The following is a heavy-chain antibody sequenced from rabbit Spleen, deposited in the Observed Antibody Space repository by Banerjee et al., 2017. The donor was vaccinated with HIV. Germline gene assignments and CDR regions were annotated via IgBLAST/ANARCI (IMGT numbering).Heavy chain of an antibody. CDR1: AFDFSSGG. J-gene: IGHJ4*01. CDR3: VRDRANIGGDYGPYYFDL. D-gene: IGHD2-1*01. V-gene: IGHV1S47*01. Sequence: QEQLVESGGGLVQPGGSLKLSCKASAFDFSSGGVSWVRQAPGKGLEWIGYIDPVFRSTYYASWVNGRFTISSHNAQNTLHLQLNSLTAADTATYFCVRDRANIGGDYGPYYFDLWGQGTLVTVS. CDR2: IDPVFRST.